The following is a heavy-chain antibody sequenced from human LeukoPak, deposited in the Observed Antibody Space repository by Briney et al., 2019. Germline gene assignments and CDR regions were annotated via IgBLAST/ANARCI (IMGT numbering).Heavy chain of an antibody. V-gene: IGHV1-18*01. D-gene: IGHD2-15*01. CDR1: GYTFIIYG. Sequence: ASVKVSCKASGYTFIIYGISWVRQAPGQGLEWMGWISAYNGNTNYAQKLQGRVTMTTDTSTSTAYMELRSLRSDDTAVYYCARYCSGGSCYTLDYWGQGTLVTVSS. CDR2: ISAYNGNT. J-gene: IGHJ4*02. CDR3: ARYCSGGSCYTLDY.